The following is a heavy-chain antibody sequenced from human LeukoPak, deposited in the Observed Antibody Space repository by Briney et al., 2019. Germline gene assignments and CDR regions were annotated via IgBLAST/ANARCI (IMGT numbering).Heavy chain of an antibody. V-gene: IGHV4-34*01. CDR2: INHSGST. CDR1: GGSFSGYY. J-gene: IGHJ6*03. Sequence: SETLSLTCAVYGGSFSGYYWSWIRQPPGKGLDWIGEINHSGSTNYNPSLKSRVTISVDTSKNQFSLKLSSVTAADTAVYYCARGPRITIFGVVPYYMDVWGKGTTVTVSS. CDR3: ARGPRITIFGVVPYYMDV. D-gene: IGHD3-3*01.